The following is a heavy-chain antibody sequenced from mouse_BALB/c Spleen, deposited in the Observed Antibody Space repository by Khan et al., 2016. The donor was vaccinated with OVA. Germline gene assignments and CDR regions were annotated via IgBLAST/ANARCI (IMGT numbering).Heavy chain of an antibody. D-gene: IGHD2-10*01. CDR1: GHTFTKYG. CDR2: INTYTGEP. J-gene: IGHJ4*01. CDR3: ARPPYFSYVMDN. V-gene: IGHV9-3-1*01. Sequence: QILLVQSGPELKKPGETVKISCKASGHTFTKYGMNWVKQAPGKGLKWMGWINTYTGEPTYADDFNGRFAFSLETSASTAYLQINNLKNEDTATYFCARPPYFSYVMDNWGQGTSVTVSS.